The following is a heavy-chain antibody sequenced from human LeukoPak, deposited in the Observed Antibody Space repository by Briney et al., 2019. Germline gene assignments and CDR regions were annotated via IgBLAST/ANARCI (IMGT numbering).Heavy chain of an antibody. CDR2: ISTSGNTR. D-gene: IGHD3-22*01. V-gene: IGHV3-48*03. CDR3: ARAAPYYYDSSGYSAFDS. J-gene: IGHJ3*02. Sequence: EVQLVESGGGLVQPGGSLRLSCAASGFTFSSYEMNWVRQSPGKGLEWVSYISTSGNTRYYADSVKGRFTISRDNAKNSLYLQMNSLRDEDTAVYYCARAAPYYYDSSGYSAFDSWGQGTMVTVSA. CDR1: GFTFSSYE.